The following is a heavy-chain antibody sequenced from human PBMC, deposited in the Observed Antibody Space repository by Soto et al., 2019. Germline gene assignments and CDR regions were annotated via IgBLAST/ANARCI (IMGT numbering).Heavy chain of an antibody. Sequence: EVQLVESGGGLAQLGGSLRLSCAASGFTFSNFWMSWARQAPGKGLEWVANIKGDGSVTQYVASVEGRFTISRDNAKYSLYLQMNSLRVEDTALYYCVIPTRSVRGMGVWGQGTTVTVSS. D-gene: IGHD6-6*01. J-gene: IGHJ6*02. V-gene: IGHV3-7*03. CDR2: IKGDGSVT. CDR3: VIPTRSVRGMGV. CDR1: GFTFSNFW.